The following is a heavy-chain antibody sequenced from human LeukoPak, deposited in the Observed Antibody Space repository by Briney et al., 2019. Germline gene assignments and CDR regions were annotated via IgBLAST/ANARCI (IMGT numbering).Heavy chain of an antibody. Sequence: ASVKVSCKVSGYTLTELSMHWVRQAPGKGLEWMGGFDPEDGETIYAQKFQGRVTMTEDTSTDTAYMELSSLRSEDTAVYYCATDPRTYSSSYYFDYWGQGTLVTVSS. V-gene: IGHV1-24*01. CDR1: GYTLTELS. D-gene: IGHD6-6*01. J-gene: IGHJ4*02. CDR3: ATDPRTYSSSYYFDY. CDR2: FDPEDGET.